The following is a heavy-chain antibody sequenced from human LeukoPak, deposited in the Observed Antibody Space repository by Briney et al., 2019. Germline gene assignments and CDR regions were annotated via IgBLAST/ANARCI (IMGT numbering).Heavy chain of an antibody. D-gene: IGHD3-22*01. V-gene: IGHV1-69*05. J-gene: IGHJ4*02. CDR3: ASGYYDSSGYPFDY. CDR1: GGTFSSYA. CDR2: IIPIFGTA. Sequence: SVKVSCKASGGTFSSYAISGVRQAPGQGLEWMGGIIPIFGTANYAQKFQGRVTITTDESTSSAYMELSSLRSEDTAVYYCASGYYDSSGYPFDYWGQGTLVTVSS.